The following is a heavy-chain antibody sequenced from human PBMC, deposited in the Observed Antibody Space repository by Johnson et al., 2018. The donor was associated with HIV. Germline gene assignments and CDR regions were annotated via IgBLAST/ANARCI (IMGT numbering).Heavy chain of an antibody. CDR1: GFTFSSYA. CDR3: ARGGGCGGDCYSGYDAFDI. V-gene: IGHV3-23*04. CDR2: ISGSGGST. J-gene: IGHJ3*02. D-gene: IGHD2-21*01. Sequence: VQVVESGGGLVQPGGSLRLSCAASGFTFSSYAMSWVRQAPGKGLEWVSAISGSGGSTYYAASVKGRFTLSRDNSKNTLSLQMNSLSAEDTAVYYCARGGGCGGDCYSGYDAFDIWGQGTMVTVSS.